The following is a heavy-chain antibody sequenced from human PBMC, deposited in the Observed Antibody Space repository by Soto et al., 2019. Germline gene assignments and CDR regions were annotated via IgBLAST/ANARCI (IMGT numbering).Heavy chain of an antibody. D-gene: IGHD3-3*01. CDR1: GDSFNNYY. CDR2: IHYSGTT. Sequence: SETLSLTCTVSGDSFNNYYWSWILQPPGAGLEWIGYIHYSGTTNYNPSLKSRVTISMDTSKNQFFLKLTSMTAADTAVYYCARRWSGNDYWGQGTLVTVSS. V-gene: IGHV4-59*01. J-gene: IGHJ4*02. CDR3: ARRWSGNDY.